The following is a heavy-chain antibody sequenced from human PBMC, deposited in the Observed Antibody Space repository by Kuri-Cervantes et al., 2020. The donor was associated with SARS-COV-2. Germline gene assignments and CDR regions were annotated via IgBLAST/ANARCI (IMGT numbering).Heavy chain of an antibody. CDR1: GYTFTSYG. CDR3: ARGAARDYYDSSGYLLPDDAFDI. CDR2: ISAYNGNT. D-gene: IGHD3-22*01. V-gene: IGHV1-18*01. Sequence: ASVKVSCKASGYTFTSYGISWVRQAPGQGLEWMGWISAYNGNTNYAQKLQGRVTMTTDTSTSTAYMELRSLRSDDTAVYYCARGAARDYYDSSGYLLPDDAFDIWGQGTVVTVSS. J-gene: IGHJ3*02.